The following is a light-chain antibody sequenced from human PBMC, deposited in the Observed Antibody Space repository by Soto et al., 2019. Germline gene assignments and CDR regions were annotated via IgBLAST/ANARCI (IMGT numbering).Light chain of an antibody. CDR1: QSVYRN. CDR2: GAS. V-gene: IGKV3-15*01. J-gene: IGKJ2*01. CDR3: QQYDTWPLGT. Sequence: EIVMTQSRATLYVFPGERVTLSCRASQSVYRNLAWYQHKPGQATKLLLYGASTRATGVPSRFSGSGSGTEFTLTISGLQSEDLAVYYCQQYDTWPLGTFGQGTKLDIK.